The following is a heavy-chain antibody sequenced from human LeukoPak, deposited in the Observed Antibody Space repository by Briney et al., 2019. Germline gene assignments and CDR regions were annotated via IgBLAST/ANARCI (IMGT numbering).Heavy chain of an antibody. CDR3: AANYGDYVNWFDP. CDR1: GFTFRSYA. J-gene: IGHJ5*02. CDR2: ISASGSST. Sequence: GGSLRLSCAASGFTFRSYAMSWVRQAPGQGLEWVSSISASGSSTYYAESVKGRVTIYRDNSKNTVSLQMNSLRAEDTAIYYCAANYGDYVNWFDPWGQGTLVTVYS. V-gene: IGHV3-23*01. D-gene: IGHD4-17*01.